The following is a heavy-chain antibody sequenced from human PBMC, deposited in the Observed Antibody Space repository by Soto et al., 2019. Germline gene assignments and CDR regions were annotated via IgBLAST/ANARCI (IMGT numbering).Heavy chain of an antibody. J-gene: IGHJ4*02. V-gene: IGHV3-15*01. CDR1: GFTFSNAW. CDR3: TTGPYDILTGPKPSFDY. Sequence: GGSLRLSCAASGFTFSNAWMSWVRQALGKGLEWVGRIKSKTDGGTTDYAAPVKGRFTISRDDSKNTLYLQMNSLKTEDTAVYYCTTGPYDILTGPKPSFDYWGQGTLVTVSS. D-gene: IGHD3-9*01. CDR2: IKSKTDGGTT.